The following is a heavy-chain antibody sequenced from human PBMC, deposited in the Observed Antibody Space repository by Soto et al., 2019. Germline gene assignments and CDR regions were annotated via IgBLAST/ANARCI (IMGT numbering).Heavy chain of an antibody. V-gene: IGHV5-10-1*01. J-gene: IGHJ3*02. CDR2: IDPSDSYT. Sequence: PGESLKISCKGSGYSFTSYWISWVRQMPGKGLEWMGRIDPSDSYTNYSPSFQGHVTISADKSISTAYLQWSSLKASDTAMYYCARRLGGVYGGNFLFDAFDIWGQGIMVTVSS. D-gene: IGHD2-8*02. CDR3: ARRLGGVYGGNFLFDAFDI. CDR1: GYSFTSYW.